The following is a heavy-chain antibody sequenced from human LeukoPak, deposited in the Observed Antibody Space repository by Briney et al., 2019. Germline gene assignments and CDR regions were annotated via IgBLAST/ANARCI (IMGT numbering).Heavy chain of an antibody. V-gene: IGHV4-59*01. CDR3: AGVSDYYYYTDV. CDR2: IYYSGST. J-gene: IGHJ6*03. CDR1: GGSISSYY. Sequence: SETLSLTCTVSGGSISSYYWSWIRQPPGKGLEWIGYIYYSGSTNYNPSLKSRVTISVDTSKNQFSLELSSVTAADTAVYYCAGVSDYYYYTDVWGKGTTVTVSS.